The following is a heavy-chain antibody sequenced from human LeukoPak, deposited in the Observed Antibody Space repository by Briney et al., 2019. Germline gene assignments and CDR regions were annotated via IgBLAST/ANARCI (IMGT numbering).Heavy chain of an antibody. CDR3: ARPLMYYYGSGTYFWFDP. V-gene: IGHV3-21*01. CDR1: GFTFSRYI. CDR2: ISSSGNII. D-gene: IGHD3-10*01. Sequence: GGSLRLSCAASGFTFSRYIMNWVRQAPGKGLEWVSSISSSGNIIYYADSVRGRFTISRDNAKNSLYLQMNSLRAEDTAVYYCARPLMYYYGSGTYFWFDPWGQGTPVTVSS. J-gene: IGHJ5*02.